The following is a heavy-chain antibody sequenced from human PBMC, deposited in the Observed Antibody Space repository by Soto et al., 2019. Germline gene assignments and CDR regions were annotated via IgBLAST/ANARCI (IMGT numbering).Heavy chain of an antibody. V-gene: IGHV4-30-2*01. CDR1: GGSISSGGYS. CDR2: MYHSGST. CDR3: AGVPDY. D-gene: IGHD2-2*01. Sequence: QLQLQESGSGLVKPSQTLSLTCAVSGGSISSGGYSWSWIRQPPGKGLEWIGYMYHSGSTYYNPSLKSRITLSIDRSKNQFSLKLSSVTAAVTAVYYCAGVPDYWGQGILVTVSS. J-gene: IGHJ4*02.